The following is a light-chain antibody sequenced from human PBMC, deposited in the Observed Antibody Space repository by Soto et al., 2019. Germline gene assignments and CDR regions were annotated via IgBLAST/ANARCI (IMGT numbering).Light chain of an antibody. CDR3: HQYDKWPLT. V-gene: IGKV3-11*01. CDR2: DAS. J-gene: IGKJ4*01. Sequence: EIVLTQSPATLSLSPGERATLSCRASQSVSSYLAWYQQKPGQAPRLLIYDASNRATGIPARFSGSGSGTEFTLTISSLQSEDFAVYYCHQYDKWPLTFGGGAKVEIK. CDR1: QSVSSY.